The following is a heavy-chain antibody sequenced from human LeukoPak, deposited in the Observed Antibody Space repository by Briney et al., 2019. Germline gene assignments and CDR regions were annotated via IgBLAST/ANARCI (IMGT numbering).Heavy chain of an antibody. V-gene: IGHV4-59*01. CDR2: IYYSGST. CDR3: ARWGYSSSWYSPADYYYYMDV. Sequence: SETLSLTCTVSGDSISSYYWSWIRQPAGKGLEWIGYIYYSGSTNYNPSLKSRVTISVDTSKNQFSLKLSSVTAADTAVYYCARWGYSSSWYSPADYYYYMDVWGKGTTVTVSS. J-gene: IGHJ6*03. D-gene: IGHD6-13*01. CDR1: GDSISSYY.